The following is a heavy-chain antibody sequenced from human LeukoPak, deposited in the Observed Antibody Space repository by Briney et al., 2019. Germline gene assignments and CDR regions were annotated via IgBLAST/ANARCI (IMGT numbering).Heavy chain of an antibody. CDR1: GYSFTSYW. J-gene: IGHJ4*02. V-gene: IGHV5-51*01. CDR3: ARHVPSYYDSSGYYPPDY. D-gene: IGHD3-22*01. CDR2: IYPGDSDT. Sequence: GESLKISCKGSGYSFTSYWITWVRQMPGKGLEWMGIIYPGDSDTRYSPSFQGQVTISADKSISTAYLQWSSLKASDTAMYYCARHVPSYYDSSGYYPPDYWGQGTLVTVSS.